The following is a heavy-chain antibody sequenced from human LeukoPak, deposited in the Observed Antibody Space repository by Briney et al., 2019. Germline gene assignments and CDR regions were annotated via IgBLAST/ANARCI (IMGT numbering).Heavy chain of an antibody. CDR3: ARGAPKEIQLWLRLRGVAFDI. CDR2: INHSGST. V-gene: IGHV4-34*01. J-gene: IGHJ3*02. Sequence: SETLSLTCAVYGGSFSGYYWSWICQPPGKGLEWIGEINHSGSTNYNPSLKSRVTISVDTSKNQFSLKLNSVTAADTAVYYCARGAPKEIQLWLRLRGVAFDIWGQGTMVTVSS. CDR1: GGSFSGYY. D-gene: IGHD5-18*01.